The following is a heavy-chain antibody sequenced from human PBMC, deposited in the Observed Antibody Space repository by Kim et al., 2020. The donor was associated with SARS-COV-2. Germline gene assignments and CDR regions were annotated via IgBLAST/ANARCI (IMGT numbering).Heavy chain of an antibody. V-gene: IGHV4-34*01. D-gene: IGHD6-6*01. CDR3: AYSPFVANRRWVKIDY. CDR1: GGSFSGFH. CDR2: INHGGTT. Sequence: SETLSLTCVENGGSFSGFHWNWIRQPPGKGLEWIAEINHGGTTNYNPSLRRRVTISLDTSKNQVSLRLTSVTAADTAVYYCAYSPFVANRRWVKIDYWGQGTLVTVSS. J-gene: IGHJ4*02.